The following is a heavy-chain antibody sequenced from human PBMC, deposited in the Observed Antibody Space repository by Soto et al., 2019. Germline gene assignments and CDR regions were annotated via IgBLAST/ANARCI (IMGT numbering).Heavy chain of an antibody. Sequence: KPSETLSLTCSVSGTVTFSGSYYRSWIRQRPGKGLECLGYIFNSGSAYYNPSLRRRATISLDTFKNEFSLTLRSVTAADTAVYFCARGYSGYDYNFDYWGQGISVTVSS. CDR2: IFNSGSA. CDR1: GTVTFSGSYY. CDR3: ARGYSGYDYNFDY. D-gene: IGHD5-12*01. V-gene: IGHV4-31*03. J-gene: IGHJ4*02.